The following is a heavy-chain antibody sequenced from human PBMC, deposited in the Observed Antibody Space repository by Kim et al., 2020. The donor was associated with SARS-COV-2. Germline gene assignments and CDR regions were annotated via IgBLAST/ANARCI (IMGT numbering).Heavy chain of an antibody. CDR3: ARSLIARNWFDP. V-gene: IGHV4-31*03. CDR1: GGSISSGGYY. CDR2: IYYSGST. J-gene: IGHJ5*02. Sequence: SETLSLTCTVSGGSISSGGYYWSWIRQHPGKGLEWIGYIYYSGSTYYNPSLKSRVTISVDTSKNQFSLKLSSVTAADTAVYYCARSLIARNWFDPWGQGTLVTVSS.